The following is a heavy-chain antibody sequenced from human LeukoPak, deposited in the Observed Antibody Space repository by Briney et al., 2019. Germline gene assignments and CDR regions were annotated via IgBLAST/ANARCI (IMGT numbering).Heavy chain of an antibody. J-gene: IGHJ6*02. CDR2: IYYSGGT. Sequence: SQTLSLTCTVSGGSISSGDYYWSWIRQPPGKGLEWIGYIYYSGGTYYNPTLKSRVTISVDTSKNQFSLKLSSVTAADTAVYYCVKDLGSAITSALALDVWGQGTTVTVSS. CDR3: VKDLGSAITSALALDV. CDR1: GGSISSGDYY. V-gene: IGHV4-30-4*01. D-gene: IGHD2-15*01.